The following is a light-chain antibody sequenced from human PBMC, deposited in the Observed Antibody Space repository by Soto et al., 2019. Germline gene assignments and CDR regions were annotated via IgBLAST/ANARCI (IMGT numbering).Light chain of an antibody. CDR1: ISDVGGYNY. CDR2: EVS. J-gene: IGLJ1*01. CDR3: SSYTSSSTLYV. Sequence: QSSLTQPSSVSGSPGQSITISCTGTISDVGGYNYVSWYQQHPGKAPKLMIYEVSNRPSGVSNRFSGSKSGNKASLTISGLQAEHEADYYCSSYTSSSTLYVFGTGTKVTV. V-gene: IGLV2-14*01.